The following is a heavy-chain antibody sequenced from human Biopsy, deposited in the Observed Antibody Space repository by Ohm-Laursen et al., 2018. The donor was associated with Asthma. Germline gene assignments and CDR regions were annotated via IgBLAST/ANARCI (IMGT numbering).Heavy chain of an antibody. CDR2: VNTGNGDT. V-gene: IGHV1-3*04. D-gene: IGHD3-9*01. CDR1: GYNFISFA. CDR3: ARTYYDFLTGQVKDVFGV. J-gene: IGHJ3*01. Sequence: ASVKVSCKASGYNFISFAIHWVRQAPGQRLEWMGWVNTGNGDTKYSQKFQGRVTITRDTSASTAYMELRILRSEDTATYSCARTYYDFLTGQVKDVFGVWGQGTMVTVSS.